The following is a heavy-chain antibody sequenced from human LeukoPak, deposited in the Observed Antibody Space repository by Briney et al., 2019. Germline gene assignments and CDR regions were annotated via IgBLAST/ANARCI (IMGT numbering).Heavy chain of an antibody. CDR3: ARNYYDSSGGLDY. J-gene: IGHJ4*02. CDR1: GFTFNTYA. V-gene: IGHV3-23*01. D-gene: IGHD3-22*01. CDR2: ISGSGGST. Sequence: GGSLRLSCTASGFTFNTYAMSWVRQAPGKGLEWVSAISGSGGSTYYADSVKGRFTISRDNAKNSLYLQMDSLRAEDTAVYYCARNYYDSSGGLDYWGQGTLVTVSS.